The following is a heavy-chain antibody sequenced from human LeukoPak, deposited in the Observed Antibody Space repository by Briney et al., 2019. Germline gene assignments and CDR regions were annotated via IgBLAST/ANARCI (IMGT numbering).Heavy chain of an antibody. D-gene: IGHD2-2*01. Sequence: GGSLRLSCAASGFTFSSYGMHWVRQAPGKGLEWVAFIRYDGSNKYYADSVKGRFTISRDNSKNTLYLQMNSLRAEDTAVYYCAKDVGSSHLMYYWGQGTLVTVSS. CDR3: AKDVGSSHLMYY. CDR1: GFTFSSYG. J-gene: IGHJ4*02. V-gene: IGHV3-30*02. CDR2: IRYDGSNK.